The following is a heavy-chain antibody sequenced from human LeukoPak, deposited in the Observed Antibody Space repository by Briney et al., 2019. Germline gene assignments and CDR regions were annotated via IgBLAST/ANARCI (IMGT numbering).Heavy chain of an antibody. D-gene: IGHD2-2*01. Sequence: SQTLSLTCTVSGGSISSGGYYWSWIRQHPGKGLEWIGYIYYSGSTYYNPSLKSRVTISVDTSKNQFSLKLSSVTAADTAVYYCARAGGVVPAHFDPWGQGTLVTVSS. CDR2: IYYSGST. J-gene: IGHJ5*02. V-gene: IGHV4-31*03. CDR1: GGSISSGGYY. CDR3: ARAGGVVPAHFDP.